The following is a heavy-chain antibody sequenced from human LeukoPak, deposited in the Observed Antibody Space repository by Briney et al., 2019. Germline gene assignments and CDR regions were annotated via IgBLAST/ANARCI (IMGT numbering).Heavy chain of an antibody. CDR2: ISYDGSNK. V-gene: IGHV3-30*18. D-gene: IGHD2-2*01. J-gene: IGHJ4*02. Sequence: GGSLRLSCAASGFTFSSYGMHWVRQAPGKGLEWVAVISYDGSNKYYADSVKGRFTISRDNSKNTLYLQMNSLRAEDTAVYYCAKDPDIVVVPAATDDYWGQGTLVTVSS. CDR1: GFTFSSYG. CDR3: AKDPDIVVVPAATDDY.